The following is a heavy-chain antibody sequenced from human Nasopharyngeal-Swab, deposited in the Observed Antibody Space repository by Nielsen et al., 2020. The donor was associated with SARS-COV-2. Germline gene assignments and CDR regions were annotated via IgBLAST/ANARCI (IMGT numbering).Heavy chain of an antibody. CDR1: GGSISSYY. J-gene: IGHJ5*02. CDR2: IYYSGST. V-gene: IGHV4-59*01. Sequence: SETLSLTFTVSGGSISSYYWSWIRQPPGKGLEWIGYIYYSGSTNYNPSLKSRVTISVDTSKNQFSLKLSSVTAADTAVYYCARVPVVAATWFDPWGQGTLVTVSS. CDR3: ARVPVVAATWFDP. D-gene: IGHD2-15*01.